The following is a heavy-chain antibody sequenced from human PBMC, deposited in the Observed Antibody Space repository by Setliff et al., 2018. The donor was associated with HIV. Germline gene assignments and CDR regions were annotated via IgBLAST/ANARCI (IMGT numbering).Heavy chain of an antibody. Sequence: GASVKVSCKSSGYTLTTYAISWVRQAPGQGLEWMGQIISVLEITDYAQKFQGRVTITADESTSTFYLELSGLRSDDTAVYYCAGPRGDEAFDIWGQGTKVTVSS. CDR1: GYTLTTYA. CDR3: AGPRGDEAFDI. CDR2: IISVLEIT. J-gene: IGHJ3*02. D-gene: IGHD3-10*01. V-gene: IGHV1-69*10.